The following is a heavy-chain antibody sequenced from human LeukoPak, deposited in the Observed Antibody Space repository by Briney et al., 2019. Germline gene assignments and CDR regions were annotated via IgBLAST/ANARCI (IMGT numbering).Heavy chain of an antibody. V-gene: IGHV3-23*01. D-gene: IGHD3/OR15-3a*01. CDR3: ARELVSLGTGYFDL. CDR1: GFTFGTDG. J-gene: IGHJ2*01. Sequence: GGSLRLSCEASGFTFGTDGMTWVRQSPGKGLEWVSGITGSSTWTYYADSVRGRFTISRDNARNTLHLQMNNLTADDTAIYYCARELVSLGTGYFDLWGRSALVTVSS. CDR2: ITGSSTWT.